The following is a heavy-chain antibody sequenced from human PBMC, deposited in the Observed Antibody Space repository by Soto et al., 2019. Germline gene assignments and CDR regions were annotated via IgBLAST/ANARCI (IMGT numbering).Heavy chain of an antibody. V-gene: IGHV4-59*01. CDR2: IYYSGST. J-gene: IGHJ6*02. Sequence: SETLSLTCTVSGGSISSYYWSWIRQPPGKGLEWIGYIYYSGSTNYNPSLKSRVTISVDTSKNQFSLKLSSVTAADTAVYYCARGVSIAARYDYGMDVWGQGTTVTVSS. CDR3: ARGVSIAARYDYGMDV. CDR1: GGSISSYY. D-gene: IGHD6-6*01.